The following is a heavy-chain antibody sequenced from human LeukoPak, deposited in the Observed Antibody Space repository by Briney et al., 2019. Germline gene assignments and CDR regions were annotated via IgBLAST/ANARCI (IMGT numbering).Heavy chain of an antibody. CDR1: GGSISSGGYY. CDR2: IYYSGST. CDR3: AKETDFWSGYYPGGLAF. J-gene: IGHJ4*02. D-gene: IGHD3-3*01. Sequence: PSETLSLTCTVSGGSISSGGYYWSWIRQHPGKGLEWIGYIYYSGSTYYNPSLKSRVTISVDTSKNQFSLKLSSVTAADTAVYYCAKETDFWSGYYPGGLAFWGQGTLVTVSS. V-gene: IGHV4-31*03.